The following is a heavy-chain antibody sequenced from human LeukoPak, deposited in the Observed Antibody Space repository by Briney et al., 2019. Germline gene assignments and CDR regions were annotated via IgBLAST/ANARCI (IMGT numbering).Heavy chain of an antibody. J-gene: IGHJ6*03. V-gene: IGHV4-59*01. CDR3: ARTADYDFWSGLNYYYYMDV. CDR2: IYYSGGT. Sequence: KPSETLSLTCTVSGGSISSYYWSWIRQPPGKGLEWIGYIYYSGGTNYNPSLKSRVTISVDTSKNQFSLKLSSVTAADTAVYYCARTADYDFWSGLNYYYYMDVWGKGTTVTVSS. D-gene: IGHD3-3*01. CDR1: GGSISSYY.